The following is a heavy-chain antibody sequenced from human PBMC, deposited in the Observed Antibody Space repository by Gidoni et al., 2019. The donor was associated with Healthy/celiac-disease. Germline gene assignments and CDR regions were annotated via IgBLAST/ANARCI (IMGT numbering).Heavy chain of an antibody. CDR1: GGSISSYY. D-gene: IGHD1-26*01. J-gene: IGHJ5*02. CDR2: IYYSGST. Sequence: QVQLQESGPGLVKPSETLSLTCPVSGGSISSYYWSWIRQPPGKGLEWIGYIYYSGSTNYNPSLKSRVTISVDTSKNQFSLKLSSVTAADTAVYYCARDFSLRPGATTWGWFDPWGQGTLVTVSS. CDR3: ARDFSLRPGATTWGWFDP. V-gene: IGHV4-59*01.